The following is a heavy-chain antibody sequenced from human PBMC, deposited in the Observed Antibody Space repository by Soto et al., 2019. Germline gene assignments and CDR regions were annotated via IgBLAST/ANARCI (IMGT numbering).Heavy chain of an antibody. CDR1: GGSISSGGYY. CDR3: ARVAPCSTSCYMPDV. D-gene: IGHD2-2*02. V-gene: IGHV4-31*03. J-gene: IGHJ6*04. CDR2: IYYSGST. Sequence: SETLSLTCTVSGGSISSGGYYWSWIRQHPGKGLEWIGYIYYSGSTYYNPSLKSRVTISVDTSKNQFSLKLSSVTAADTAVYYCARVAPCSTSCYMPDVWGKGTTVTISS.